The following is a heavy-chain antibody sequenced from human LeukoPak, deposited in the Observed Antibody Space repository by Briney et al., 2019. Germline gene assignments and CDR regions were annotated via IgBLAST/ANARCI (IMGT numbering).Heavy chain of an antibody. J-gene: IGHJ3*02. V-gene: IGHV4-4*07. Sequence: SETLSLTCTVSGGSISSYYWSWIRQPAGKGLEWIGRIYTSGSTNYNPSLKSRVTMSVDTSKNQFSLKLSSVTAADTAVYYCARVGYCSSTSCYRVDAFDIWGQGTMVTVSS. D-gene: IGHD2-2*02. CDR1: GGSISSYY. CDR2: IYTSGST. CDR3: ARVGYCSSTSCYRVDAFDI.